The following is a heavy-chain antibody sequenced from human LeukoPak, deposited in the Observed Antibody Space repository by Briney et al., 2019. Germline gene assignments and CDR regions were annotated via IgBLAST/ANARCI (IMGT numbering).Heavy chain of an antibody. CDR1: GGSISSSSYY. CDR2: IYYSGST. CDR3: ARLEGSDWPYYYYYGMDV. Sequence: SETLSLTCTVSGGSISSSSYYWGWIRQPPGKGLEWIGSIYYSGSTYYNPSLKSRVTISVDTSKNQFSLKLSSVTAADTAVYYCARLEGSDWPYYYYYGMDVWGQGTTVTVSS. V-gene: IGHV4-39*01. D-gene: IGHD6-19*01. J-gene: IGHJ6*02.